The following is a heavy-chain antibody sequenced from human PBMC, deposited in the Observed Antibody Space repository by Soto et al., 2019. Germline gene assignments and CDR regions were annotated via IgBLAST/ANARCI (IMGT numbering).Heavy chain of an antibody. J-gene: IGHJ6*02. CDR2: IVPSVDTT. CDR3: ARCPQPPDTADPYAVDV. CDR1: GGTFSRSG. D-gene: IGHD5-18*01. V-gene: IGHV1-69*18. Sequence: QVQLVQSGTEVKKPGASVKVSCKASGGTFSRSGFHWVRQAPGQGLEWMGMIVPSVDTTNYAQKFQARVTISADQFTSTVYLDLRSLRSEDTAVYYCARCPQPPDTADPYAVDVWGQGTRVIVSS.